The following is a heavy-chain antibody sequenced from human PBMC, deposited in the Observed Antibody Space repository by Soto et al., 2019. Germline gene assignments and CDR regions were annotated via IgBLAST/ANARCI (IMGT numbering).Heavy chain of an antibody. V-gene: IGHV4-34*01. CDR2: INHSGST. Sequence: PSETLSLTCAVYGGSFSGYYWSWIRQPPGKGLEWIGEINHSGSTNYNPSLKSRVTISVDTSKNQFSLKLSSVTAADTAVYYCASLVATRVYYYYYGMDVWGQGTTVTVSS. CDR1: GGSFSGYY. D-gene: IGHD5-12*01. J-gene: IGHJ6*02. CDR3: ASLVATRVYYYYYGMDV.